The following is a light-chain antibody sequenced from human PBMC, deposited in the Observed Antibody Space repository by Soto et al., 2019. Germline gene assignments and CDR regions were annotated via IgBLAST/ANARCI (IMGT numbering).Light chain of an antibody. Sequence: QSVLTQPRSVSGSPGQSVTISCTGTGSDVGNYNYVSWYPQHPGKAPNLMIYDVTKRPSGVPDRISGSKSGNTASLTISGLQAEDEADYYCCSYAGRYTYVFGNGTKVTVL. CDR1: GSDVGNYNY. V-gene: IGLV2-11*01. CDR2: DVT. CDR3: CSYAGRYTYV. J-gene: IGLJ1*01.